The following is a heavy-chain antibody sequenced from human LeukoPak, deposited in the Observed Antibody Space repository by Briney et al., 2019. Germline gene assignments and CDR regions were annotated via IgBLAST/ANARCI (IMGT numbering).Heavy chain of an antibody. J-gene: IGHJ4*02. V-gene: IGHV4-59*08. CDR1: GRSMSSYY. CDR3: AKLGDYDYFDY. Sequence: AESVSLTCTLSGRSMSSYYSSWTRQPPGRGLEWIGYIYYSGSTNYNPSLKSRVTISVDTSKNQFSLKLSSVTAADTAVYYCAKLGDYDYFDYWGQGTLVTVSS. CDR2: IYYSGST. D-gene: IGHD4-17*01.